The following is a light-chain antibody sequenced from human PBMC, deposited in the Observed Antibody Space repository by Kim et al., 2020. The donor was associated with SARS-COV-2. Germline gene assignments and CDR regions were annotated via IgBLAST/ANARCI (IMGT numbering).Light chain of an antibody. J-gene: IGLJ1*01. V-gene: IGLV1-44*01. Sequence: GHRVSVSCSGSNSNIGRNTVNGYQHLPGTAPKLLLYSTNERPSGVPGRFSGSKSGTSASLAINGLQSEDEGDYYCAGWDDSLNAYLFGTGTKVTVL. CDR1: NSNIGRNT. CDR2: STN. CDR3: AGWDDSLNAYL.